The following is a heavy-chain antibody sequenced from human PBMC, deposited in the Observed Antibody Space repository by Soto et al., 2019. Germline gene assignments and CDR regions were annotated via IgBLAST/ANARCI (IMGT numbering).Heavy chain of an antibody. V-gene: IGHV4-59*08. CDR1: GGSISSYY. D-gene: IGHD5-12*01. J-gene: IGHJ4*02. Sequence: SETLSLTCTVSGGSISSYYWSWIRQPPGKGLEWIGYIYYSGSTTYNPSLNSRVTISVDTSKNQFSLTVTSVTAADTAVYYCARRIVAPETFAYWGQGTLVTVSS. CDR3: ARRIVAPETFAY. CDR2: IYYSGST.